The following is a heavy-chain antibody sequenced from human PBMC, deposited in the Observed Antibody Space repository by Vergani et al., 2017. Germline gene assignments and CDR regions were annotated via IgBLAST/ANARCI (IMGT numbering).Heavy chain of an antibody. CDR3: ARESPLAFDI. V-gene: IGHV4-59*01. J-gene: IGHJ3*02. CDR1: GGSISSYY. Sequence: QVQLQESGPGLVKPSETLSLTCTVSGGSISSYYWSWIRQPPGKGLEWIGYIDYSGSTNYNPSLKSRVTISVDTSKNQFSLKLSSVTAADTAVYYCARESPLAFDIWGQGTMVTVSS. CDR2: IDYSGST.